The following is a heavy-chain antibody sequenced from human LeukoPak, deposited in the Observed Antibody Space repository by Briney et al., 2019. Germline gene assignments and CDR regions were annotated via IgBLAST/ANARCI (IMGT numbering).Heavy chain of an antibody. CDR3: ARDLIGRGLDI. D-gene: IGHD2-15*01. CDR1: GGSISSGSYY. CDR2: IYYSGST. V-gene: IGHV4-61*01. Sequence: SETLSLTCTVSGGSISSGSYYWSWIRQPPGKGLEWIGYIYYSGSTNYNPSLKSRVTISVDTSKNQFSLKLSSVTAADTAVYYCARDLIGRGLDIWGQGTMVTVSS. J-gene: IGHJ3*02.